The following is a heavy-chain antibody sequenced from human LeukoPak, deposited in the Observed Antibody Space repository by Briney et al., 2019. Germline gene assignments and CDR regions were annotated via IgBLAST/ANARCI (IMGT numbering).Heavy chain of an antibody. V-gene: IGHV1-69*04. CDR2: IIPILGIA. CDR3: ARDCSGGSCYSPNAFDI. Sequence: GASVKVSCKASGGTFSSYAISWVRQAPGQGLEWMGRIIPILGIANYAQKFQGRVTITADKSTSTAYMELSSLRSEDTAVYYCARDCSGGSCYSPNAFDIWGQGTVVTVSS. CDR1: GGTFSSYA. D-gene: IGHD2-15*01. J-gene: IGHJ3*02.